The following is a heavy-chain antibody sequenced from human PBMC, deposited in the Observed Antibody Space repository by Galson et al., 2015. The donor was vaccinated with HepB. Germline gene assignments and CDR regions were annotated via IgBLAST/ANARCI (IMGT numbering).Heavy chain of an antibody. CDR3: ARTDFEVVDPSGWFDP. Sequence: SVKVSCKASGYTFTSYGISWVRQAPGQGLEWMGWISAYNGNTNYAQKLQGRVTMTTDTSTSTAYMELRSLRSDDTAVYYCARTDFEVVDPSGWFDPWGQGTLVTVSS. J-gene: IGHJ5*02. CDR1: GYTFTSYG. CDR2: ISAYNGNT. V-gene: IGHV1-18*01. D-gene: IGHD2-2*01.